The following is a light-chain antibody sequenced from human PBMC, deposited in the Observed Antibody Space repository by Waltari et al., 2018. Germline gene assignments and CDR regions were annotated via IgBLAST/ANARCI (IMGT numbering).Light chain of an antibody. CDR1: QSLLHSNGNTY. CDR3: MQALQTPRT. J-gene: IGKJ1*01. CDR2: LGS. V-gene: IGKV2-28*01. Sequence: DIVMTQSPLSLTVTPGEPASISCRSSQSLLHSNGNTYFDWYLQKPGQSPQVLIYLGSNRASGVPDRFSGSGSGTDVTLKISRVEAEDVGVYYCMQALQTPRTFGQGTKVEIK.